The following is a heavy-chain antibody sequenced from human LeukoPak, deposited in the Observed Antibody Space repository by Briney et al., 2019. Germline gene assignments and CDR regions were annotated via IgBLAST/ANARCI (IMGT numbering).Heavy chain of an antibody. J-gene: IGHJ3*02. V-gene: IGHV4-59*01. CDR2: IYYSGST. Sequence: KPSETLSLTCTVTGGSISSYYWSWIRQPPGKGLEWIGYIYYSGSTNYNPSLKSRVTISVDTSKNQFSLKLSSVTAADTAVYYCARDLHSSSWYIAFDSWGQGTMVTVSS. CDR1: GGSISSYY. D-gene: IGHD6-13*01. CDR3: ARDLHSSSWYIAFDS.